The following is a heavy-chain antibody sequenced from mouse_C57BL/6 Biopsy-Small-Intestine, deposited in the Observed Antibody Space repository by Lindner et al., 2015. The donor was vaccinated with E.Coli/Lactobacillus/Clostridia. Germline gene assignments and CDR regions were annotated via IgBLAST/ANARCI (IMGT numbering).Heavy chain of an antibody. CDR3: ASGWVQFTLDY. Sequence: SVKVSCKASGYTFTSYYMHWVRQAPGRGLEWMGMINPSGGSTSYAQKLQGRVTMTRDTSTSTVYMELSSLRSEDTAVYYCASGWVQFTLDYWGQGTLVTVSS. V-gene: IGHV1-64*01. J-gene: IGHJ4*01. CDR1: GYTFTSYY. D-gene: IGHD2-3*01. CDR2: INPSGGST.